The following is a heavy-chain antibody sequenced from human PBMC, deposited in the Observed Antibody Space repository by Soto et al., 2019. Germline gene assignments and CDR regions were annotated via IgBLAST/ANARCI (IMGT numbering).Heavy chain of an antibody. Sequence: QEQLVESGGRVVQPGRSLRLSCADSGSTFSGDGMHWVRQAPGKGLEWVAEISYDGVRKYYADSVKGRFTISRDNSKNTLYLQMNNLRTEDTAPYYCAKGGGTGYDYYHYMDVWGKGTTVTVSS. D-gene: IGHD2-8*02. V-gene: IGHV3-30*18. CDR1: GSTFSGDG. CDR2: ISYDGVRK. CDR3: AKGGGTGYDYYHYMDV. J-gene: IGHJ6*03.